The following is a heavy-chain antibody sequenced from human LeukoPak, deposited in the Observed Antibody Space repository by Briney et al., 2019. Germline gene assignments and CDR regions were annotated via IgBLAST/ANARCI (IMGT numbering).Heavy chain of an antibody. D-gene: IGHD1-14*01. CDR1: GYTFTSYG. Sequence: GASVKVSCKASGYTFTSYGINWVRQAPGQGLEWMGWISAYNGNTNYAQKLQGRVTMTTDTSTSTAYMELRSLRSDDTAVYYCARDHRDYYYYYGMDVWGQGTTVTVSS. CDR3: ARDHRDYYYYYGMDV. CDR2: ISAYNGNT. V-gene: IGHV1-18*01. J-gene: IGHJ6*02.